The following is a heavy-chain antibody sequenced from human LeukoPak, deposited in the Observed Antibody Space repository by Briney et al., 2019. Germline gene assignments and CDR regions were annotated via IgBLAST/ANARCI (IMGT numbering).Heavy chain of an antibody. V-gene: IGHV4-39*01. CDR3: ARLSAGSHPDY. J-gene: IGHJ4*02. CDR1: GGSISSSSYY. CDR2: IYYSGST. D-gene: IGHD1-26*01. Sequence: SETPSLTCTVSGGSISSSSYYWGWIRQPPGKGLEWIGSIYYSGSTYYNPSLKSRVTISVDTSNNQFSLKLSSVTAADTAVYYCARLSAGSHPDYWGQGILVTVSS.